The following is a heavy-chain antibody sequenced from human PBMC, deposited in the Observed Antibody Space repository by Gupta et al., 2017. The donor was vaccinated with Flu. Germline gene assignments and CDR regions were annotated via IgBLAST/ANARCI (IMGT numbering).Heavy chain of an antibody. V-gene: IGHV3-48*03. Sequence: EVQLVESGGGLVQPGGSLRLSCAASGFTFSSYEMNWVRQAPGKGLEWVSYISSSGSTIYYADSVKGRFTISRDNAKNSLYLQMNSLRAEDTAVYYCARVAYGEQGGYYGMDVWGQGTTVTVSS. D-gene: IGHD1/OR15-1a*01. CDR2: ISSSGSTI. CDR3: ARVAYGEQGGYYGMDV. J-gene: IGHJ6*02. CDR1: GFTFSSYE.